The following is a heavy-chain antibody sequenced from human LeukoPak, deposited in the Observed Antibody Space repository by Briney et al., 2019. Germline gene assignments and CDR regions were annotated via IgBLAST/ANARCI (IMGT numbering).Heavy chain of an antibody. D-gene: IGHD3-10*01. Sequence: PSETLSLTCTVSGGSISSGDYYWSWIRQPPGKGLEWIGYIYYSGSTYYNPSLKSRVTISVDTSKNQFSLKLSSVTAADTAVYYCARGVRDGSGSYYAAHDAFDIWGQGTMVTVSS. CDR3: ARGVRDGSGSYYAAHDAFDI. J-gene: IGHJ3*02. CDR2: IYYSGST. CDR1: GGSISSGDYY. V-gene: IGHV4-30-4*01.